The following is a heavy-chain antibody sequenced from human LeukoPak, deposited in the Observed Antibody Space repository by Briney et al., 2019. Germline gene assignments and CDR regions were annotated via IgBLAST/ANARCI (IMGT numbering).Heavy chain of an antibody. CDR1: GGSISSGSYY. CDR2: IHTSRST. J-gene: IGHJ4*02. Sequence: SETLSLTCTVSGGSISSGSYYWSWIRPPAGKGLEWIGRIHTSRSTNYNSSLKSRVTISVDTSKNQFSLNLSSVTAADTAVYYCARGVTYYYDSSGYLYWGQGTLVTVSS. CDR3: ARGVTYYYDSSGYLY. V-gene: IGHV4-61*02. D-gene: IGHD3-22*01.